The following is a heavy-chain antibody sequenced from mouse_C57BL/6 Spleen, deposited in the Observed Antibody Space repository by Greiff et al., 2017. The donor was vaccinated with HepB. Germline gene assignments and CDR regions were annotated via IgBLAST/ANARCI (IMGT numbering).Heavy chain of an antibody. CDR3: TGSANWDAWFAY. Sequence: EVQLQESGGGLVQPGGSMKLSCVASGFTFSNYWMNWVRQSPEKGLEWVAQIRLKSDNYATHYAESVKGRFTISRDDSKSSVYLQMNNLRAEDTGIYYCTGSANWDAWFAYWGQGTLVTVSA. CDR1: GFTFSNYW. J-gene: IGHJ3*01. D-gene: IGHD4-1*01. V-gene: IGHV6-3*01. CDR2: IRLKSDNYAT.